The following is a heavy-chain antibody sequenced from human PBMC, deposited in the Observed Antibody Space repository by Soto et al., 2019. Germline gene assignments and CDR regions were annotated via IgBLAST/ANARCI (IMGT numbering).Heavy chain of an antibody. CDR1: GFAFNNYG. Sequence: GGPLRLSCTVSGFAFNNYGINWVRQAPGKGLEWVSSISKSDYTYYSDSVKGRFTISRDNAKNSVSLQMNTLRVEDTAVYYCAREDSIIIPAVSDFWGQGTLVTVS. V-gene: IGHV3-21*01. J-gene: IGHJ4*02. D-gene: IGHD2-2*01. CDR3: AREDSIIIPAVSDF. CDR2: ISKSDYT.